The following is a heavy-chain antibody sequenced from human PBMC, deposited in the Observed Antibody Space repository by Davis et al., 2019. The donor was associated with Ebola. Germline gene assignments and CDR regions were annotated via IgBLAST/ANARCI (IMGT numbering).Heavy chain of an antibody. CDR1: GGTFSSYA. V-gene: IGHV1-69*10. J-gene: IGHJ1*01. CDR3: AIRDRYCSSTSCYGTAVQH. D-gene: IGHD2-2*01. Sequence: SVKVSCKASGGTFSSYAISWVRQAPGQGLEWMGGIIPILGIANYAQKFQGRVTITADESTSTAYMELSSLRSEDTAVYYCAIRDRYCSSTSCYGTAVQHWGQGTLVTVSS. CDR2: IIPILGIA.